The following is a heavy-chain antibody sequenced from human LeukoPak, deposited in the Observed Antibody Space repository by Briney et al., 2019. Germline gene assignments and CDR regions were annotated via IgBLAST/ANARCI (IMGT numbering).Heavy chain of an antibody. CDR3: AKGGEQVTWNFQN. Sequence: GGSLRLSCATSGFIFTYEMNWVRQAPGKGLEWVAHISRSETALYYADSVRGRFTISRDNSKNTLYLQMNSLRAEDTAVYYCAKGGEQVTWNFQNWGQGTLVTVSS. J-gene: IGHJ1*01. D-gene: IGHD1/OR15-1a*01. V-gene: IGHV3-23*01. CDR1: GFIFTYE. CDR2: ISRSETAL.